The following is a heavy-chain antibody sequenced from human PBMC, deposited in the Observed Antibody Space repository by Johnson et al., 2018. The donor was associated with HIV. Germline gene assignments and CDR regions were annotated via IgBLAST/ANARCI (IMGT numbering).Heavy chain of an antibody. CDR2: IYSGGST. V-gene: IGHV3-66*01. Sequence: EVQLVESGGGLVQPGGSLRLSCAASGFTVSSNYMSWVRQAPGKGLEWVSVIYSGGSTYYAASVKGRFNISRDKSKNTLYLQMNSLRAEDTAVYYCARDDIRDGKSFDIWGQGTMVTVSS. J-gene: IGHJ3*02. CDR3: ARDDIRDGKSFDI. CDR1: GFTVSSNY.